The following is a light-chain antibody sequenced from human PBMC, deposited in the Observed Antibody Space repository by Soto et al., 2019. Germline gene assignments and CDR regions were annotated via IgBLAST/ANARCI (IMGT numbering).Light chain of an antibody. Sequence: EIVMTQSPANMSVSPGDRATLSCRASQSVSSSLAWYQQIPGQAPRLLIYDASTRATGIPARFGGSGSGTEFTLTISSLQSQAFAVYYCQQYNNWPPLTFGGGTKVDIK. V-gene: IGKV3-15*01. CDR2: DAS. CDR3: QQYNNWPPLT. J-gene: IGKJ4*01. CDR1: QSVSSS.